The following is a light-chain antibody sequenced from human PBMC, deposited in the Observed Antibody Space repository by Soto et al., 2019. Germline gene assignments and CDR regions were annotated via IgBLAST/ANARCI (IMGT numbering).Light chain of an antibody. CDR1: QRVSSN. Sequence: EMVMTQSPATLSVSPGERATLSCRASQRVSSNLAWYQQKPGQAPRLLIYGASTRGTGVPARFSGSGSGTEFTLAISSLQSEDFAVYYCQQYNNWRTFGQGTKVEIK. V-gene: IGKV3-15*01. CDR3: QQYNNWRT. J-gene: IGKJ1*01. CDR2: GAS.